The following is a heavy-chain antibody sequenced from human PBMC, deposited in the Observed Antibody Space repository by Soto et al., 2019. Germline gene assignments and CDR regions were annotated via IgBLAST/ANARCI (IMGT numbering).Heavy chain of an antibody. D-gene: IGHD5-12*01. V-gene: IGHV3-64D*06. CDR1: GFTFSSYA. CDR3: VKGGKMATILPFDY. J-gene: IGHJ4*02. CDR2: ISSNGGST. Sequence: GGSLRLSCSASGFTFSSYAMHWVRQAPGKGLEYVSAISSNGGSTYYADSVKGRFTISRDNSKNTLYLQMSSLRAEDTAVYYCVKGGKMATILPFDYWGQGTLVTVSS.